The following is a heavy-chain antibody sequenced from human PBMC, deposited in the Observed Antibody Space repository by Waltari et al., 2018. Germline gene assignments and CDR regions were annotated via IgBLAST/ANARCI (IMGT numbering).Heavy chain of an antibody. Sequence: QLQLQESGPRLVKPSETLSLTCTVSGGSISSSSYYWGWIRQPPGKGLEWIGSIYYSGSTYYNPSLKSRVTISVDTSKNQFSLKLSSVTAADTAVYYCARGGRWLQDWYFDLWGRGTLVTVSS. D-gene: IGHD5-12*01. CDR1: GGSISSSSYY. V-gene: IGHV4-39*07. CDR3: ARGGRWLQDWYFDL. CDR2: IYYSGST. J-gene: IGHJ2*01.